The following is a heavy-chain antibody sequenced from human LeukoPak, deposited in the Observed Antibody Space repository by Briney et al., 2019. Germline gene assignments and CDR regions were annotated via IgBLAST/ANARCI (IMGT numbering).Heavy chain of an antibody. Sequence: TGGSLRLSCAASGFTFSSYAMSWVRQAPGKGLEWVSAISGSGGSTYYADSVKGRFTISRDNSKNTLYLQMNSLRAEDTAVYYYAKDHQLRYFDWFTESGFDYWGQGTLVTVSS. D-gene: IGHD3-9*01. CDR1: GFTFSSYA. J-gene: IGHJ4*02. CDR3: AKDHQLRYFDWFTESGFDY. V-gene: IGHV3-23*01. CDR2: ISGSGGST.